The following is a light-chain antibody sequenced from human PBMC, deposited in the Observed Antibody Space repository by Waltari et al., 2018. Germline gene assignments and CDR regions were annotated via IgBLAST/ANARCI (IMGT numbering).Light chain of an antibody. J-gene: IGKJ4*01. Sequence: DLEMTQSPSPLSASVGDRVTITCRASQFITRWLAWYQQKPGKDPKSLISTISTLQTGVPSRFSGSVSGTEFTLTISSLQPVDFATYYCQQYTSYPLTFGGGIKVEIK. CDR1: QFITRW. CDR3: QQYTSYPLT. CDR2: TIS. V-gene: IGKV1D-16*01.